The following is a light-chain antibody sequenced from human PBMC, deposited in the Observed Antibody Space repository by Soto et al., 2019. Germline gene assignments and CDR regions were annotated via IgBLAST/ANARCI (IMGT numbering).Light chain of an antibody. V-gene: IGKV1-33*01. CDR3: QHYHDLPPFT. Sequence: DIQMTQSPSSLSASVGARVSISCQASEDIRTSLSWFQQKPGRAPKLLIYGASYLETGVPSRFRGSGSGTDFTFTISSLQAEDIATYYCQHYHDLPPFTFGPGTRVDLK. J-gene: IGKJ3*01. CDR2: GAS. CDR1: EDIRTS.